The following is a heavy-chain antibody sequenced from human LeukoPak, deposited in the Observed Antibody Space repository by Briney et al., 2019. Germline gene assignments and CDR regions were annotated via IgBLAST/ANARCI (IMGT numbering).Heavy chain of an antibody. CDR2: IYSGGST. CDR3: ARVMAQVQWPVLYGMDV. J-gene: IGHJ6*02. V-gene: IGHV3-66*01. Sequence: GGSLRLSCAASGFTVSSNYMSWVRQAPGKGLEWVSVIYSGGSTYYADSVKGRFTISRDNSKNTLYLQMNSLRAEDTAVYYCARVMAQVQWPVLYGMDVWGQGTTVTVSS. CDR1: GFTVSSNY. D-gene: IGHD6-19*01.